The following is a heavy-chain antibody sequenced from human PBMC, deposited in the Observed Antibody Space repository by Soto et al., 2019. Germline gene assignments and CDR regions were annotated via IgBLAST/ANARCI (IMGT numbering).Heavy chain of an antibody. Sequence: GGSLRLSCAASGFTFSSYAMSWVRQAPGKGLEWVSAISGSGGSTYYADSVKGRFTISRDNSKNTLYLQMNSLRAEDMAVYYCAKDRRAVAGSQYFHHWGQGTLVTVSS. CDR1: GFTFSSYA. V-gene: IGHV3-23*01. CDR3: AKDRRAVAGSQYFHH. CDR2: ISGSGGST. D-gene: IGHD6-19*01. J-gene: IGHJ1*01.